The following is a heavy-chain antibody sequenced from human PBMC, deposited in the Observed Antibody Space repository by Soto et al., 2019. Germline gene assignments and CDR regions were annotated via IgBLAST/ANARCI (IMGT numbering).Heavy chain of an antibody. CDR1: GGSFSGYY. CDR2: INHSGST. CDR3: GLIVVVTAHNYFDY. D-gene: IGHD2-21*02. J-gene: IGHJ4*02. V-gene: IGHV4-34*01. Sequence: QVQLQQWGAGLLKPSETLSLTCAVYGGSFSGYYWSWIRQPPGKGLEWIGEINHSGSTNYNPSLKSRVTISVDTSKNQFSLKLSSVTAADTAVYYCGLIVVVTAHNYFDYWGQGTLVTVSS.